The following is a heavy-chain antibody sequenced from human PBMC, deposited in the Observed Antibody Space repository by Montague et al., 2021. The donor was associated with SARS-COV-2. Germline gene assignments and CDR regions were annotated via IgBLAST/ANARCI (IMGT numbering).Heavy chain of an antibody. CDR1: GGSISSSSYY. CDR2: ICYSGST. J-gene: IGHJ6*02. CDR3: ARAFTDWLRYYGMDV. Sequence: SETLSLTCTVSGGSISSSSYYWGWIRQPPGKGLERVGSICYSGSTYYNPSLKSRVTISVDTSKNQFSLKLSSVTAADTAVYYCARAFTDWLRYYGMDVWGQGTTVTVSS. V-gene: IGHV4-39*01. D-gene: IGHD3-9*01.